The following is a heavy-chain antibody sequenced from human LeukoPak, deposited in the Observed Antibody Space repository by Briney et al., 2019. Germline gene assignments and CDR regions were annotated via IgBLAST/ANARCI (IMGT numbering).Heavy chain of an antibody. D-gene: IGHD2-2*01. Sequence: PSETLSLTCGVSGDSISSGYYWDWIRQPPGKGLEWIGSIYHSGGTYYNPSFKSRVIISVDTSKNQFPLNLSSVTAADTAVYYCARVYCSSTRCLHYMDVWGKGPTVTVSS. CDR1: GDSISSGYY. V-gene: IGHV4-38-2*01. CDR3: ARVYCSSTRCLHYMDV. J-gene: IGHJ6*03. CDR2: IYHSGGT.